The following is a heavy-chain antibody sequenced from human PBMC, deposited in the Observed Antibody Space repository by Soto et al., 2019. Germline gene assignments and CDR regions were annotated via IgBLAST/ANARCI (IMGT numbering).Heavy chain of an antibody. CDR3: ARDFGHGYYLDY. Sequence: GGSLRLSCVASGFSFSNYNMNWVRQAPGKGLEWVSYITDSSDTVHYADSVRGRFTISRDNAESSLYLQMNSLRDEDTAVYFCARDFGHGYYLDYWGRGTLVTVS. V-gene: IGHV3-48*02. J-gene: IGHJ4*02. CDR2: ITDSSDTV. CDR1: GFSFSNYN. D-gene: IGHD3-3*01.